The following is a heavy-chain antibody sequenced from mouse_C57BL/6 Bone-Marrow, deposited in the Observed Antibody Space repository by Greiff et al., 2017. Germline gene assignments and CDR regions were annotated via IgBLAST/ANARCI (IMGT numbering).Heavy chain of an antibody. CDR3: ARKGGSSGYVLPTN. CDR1: GYTFTDHT. J-gene: IGHJ2*01. Sequence: VQLQQSDAELVKPGASVKISCKVSGYTFTDHTIHWMKQRPEPGLEWIGYIYPRGGSNKYNEKFKGKATLTADKSSSTAYMQLNSLTSEDSAVYFCARKGGSSGYVLPTNWGQGTTLTVSS. V-gene: IGHV1-78*01. CDR2: IYPRGGSN. D-gene: IGHD3-2*02.